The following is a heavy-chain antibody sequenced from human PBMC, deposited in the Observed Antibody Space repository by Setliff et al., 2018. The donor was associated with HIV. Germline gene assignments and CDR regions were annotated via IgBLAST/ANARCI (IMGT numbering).Heavy chain of an antibody. J-gene: IGHJ5*02. D-gene: IGHD1-1*01. V-gene: IGHV4-30-4*01. CDR1: GGSVSGDDYS. CDR2: VYSSGTT. Sequence: SETLSLTCTVSGGSVSGDDYSWSWIRQPPGKGLEWIGYVYSSGTTYYSPSLNSRITISLDMSNNRFSLNLASVTAADTAVYYCARSNLEPTSRLFDPWGPGTLVTVSS. CDR3: ARSNLEPTSRLFDP.